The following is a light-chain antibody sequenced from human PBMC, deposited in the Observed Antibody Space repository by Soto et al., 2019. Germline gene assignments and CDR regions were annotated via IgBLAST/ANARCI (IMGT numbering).Light chain of an antibody. CDR2: AAS. Sequence: EIVLTQSPGTLSLSPGERATLSCRASQSVSNSYLAWYQHKPGQAPGLLMYAASNMASGIPDRFSGSGSETDFTLTISRLEPEDFAVYYCQQDGTTRITFGQGTRLEIK. CDR3: QQDGTTRIT. V-gene: IGKV3-20*01. J-gene: IGKJ5*01. CDR1: QSVSNSY.